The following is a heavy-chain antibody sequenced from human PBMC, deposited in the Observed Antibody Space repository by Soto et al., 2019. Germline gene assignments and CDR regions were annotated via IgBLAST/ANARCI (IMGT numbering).Heavy chain of an antibody. Sequence: QVQLVQSGGEVKRLGASVKVSCKASGYSFTNYAISWVRQAPGQGLEWMGWVSAYNHITNYAQKYRGRVTMTTDTSTTTAYMELRNLRSDDSAVYYCVRDVEFQLPTSDYSNFYPMDVWGQGTTVTVSS. CDR1: GYSFTNYA. CDR3: VRDVEFQLPTSDYSNFYPMDV. D-gene: IGHD3-10*01. CDR2: VSAYNHIT. V-gene: IGHV1-18*01. J-gene: IGHJ6*02.